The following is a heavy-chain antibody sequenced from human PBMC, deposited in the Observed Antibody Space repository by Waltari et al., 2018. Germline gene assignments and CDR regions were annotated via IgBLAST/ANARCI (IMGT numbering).Heavy chain of an antibody. CDR3: ARGIQGRFDP. Sequence: QVQLQESGPGLVKSSETLSLTCSVSGDSISRGYYWGWIRQTPGEGLDWIGSIYYSGTAYYNPSLTSRVTISLDMSKNDISLKLSSVTAADTAVYYCARGIQGRFDPWGQGTLVTVAS. CDR2: IYYSGTA. J-gene: IGHJ5*02. CDR1: GDSISRGYY. V-gene: IGHV4-38-2*02.